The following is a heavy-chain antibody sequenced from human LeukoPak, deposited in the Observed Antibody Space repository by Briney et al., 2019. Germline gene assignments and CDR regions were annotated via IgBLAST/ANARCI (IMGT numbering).Heavy chain of an antibody. Sequence: GGSLRLSCAASGFTFSVYSMNWVRQAPGKGLEWVSSITTSSSDMYYADSVKGRFTISRDNAKNSLYLQMNSLRAEDTAVYYCARFQLWFGELPYFDYWGQGTLVTVSS. CDR3: ARFQLWFGELPYFDY. CDR1: GFTFSVYS. CDR2: ITTSSSDM. J-gene: IGHJ4*02. D-gene: IGHD3-10*01. V-gene: IGHV3-21*01.